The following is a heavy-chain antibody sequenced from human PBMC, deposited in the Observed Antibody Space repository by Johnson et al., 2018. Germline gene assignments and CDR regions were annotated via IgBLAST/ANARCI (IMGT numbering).Heavy chain of an antibody. CDR1: GFTFSSYA. D-gene: IGHD2-15*01. CDR3: TGRVVVAANYAFDI. J-gene: IGHJ3*02. Sequence: QVQLLESGGGLVQPGRSLRLSCAASGFTFSSYALHWVRQAPGKGLEWVAFISYDGNNKHYADCVKGRFTISRDNSKNTLYLQMNSLKTEDTAVYYCTGRVVVAANYAFDIWGQGTMVTVSS. V-gene: IGHV3-30-3*01. CDR2: ISYDGNNK.